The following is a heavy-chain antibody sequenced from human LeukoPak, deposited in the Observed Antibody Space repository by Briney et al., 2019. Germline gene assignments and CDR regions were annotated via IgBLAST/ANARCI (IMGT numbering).Heavy chain of an antibody. D-gene: IGHD4-17*01. CDR2: IYSSGST. V-gene: IGHV4-4*07. CDR1: GGSINSYY. J-gene: IGHJ4*02. CDR3: ASGPNEGDYALDY. Sequence: SETLSLTCTVSGGSINSYYWSWIGQPAGKGLEWIGRIYSSGSTNYNPSLKSRVTMSADTSKNQFSLKLSSVTAADTAVYYCASGPNEGDYALDYSGQGTLVTVSS.